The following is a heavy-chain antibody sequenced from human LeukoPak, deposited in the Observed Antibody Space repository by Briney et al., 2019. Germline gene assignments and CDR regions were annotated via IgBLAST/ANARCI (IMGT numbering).Heavy chain of an antibody. CDR1: GFIVGHNY. CDR3: ARRELLGYSYGLGAFNV. D-gene: IGHD5-18*01. V-gene: IGHV3-66*04. Sequence: GGSLRLSRAASGFIVGHNYMSWFRQAPGKGLEWVSIIYSGGVYSDGTTHYADSVKGRFTISRDSSKNTLYLQMNSLRAEDTAVYYCARRELLGYSYGLGAFNVWGQGTMVTVSS. CDR2: IYSGGVYSDGTT. J-gene: IGHJ3*01.